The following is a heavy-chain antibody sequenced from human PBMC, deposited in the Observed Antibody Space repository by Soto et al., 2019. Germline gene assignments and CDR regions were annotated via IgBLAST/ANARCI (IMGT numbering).Heavy chain of an antibody. J-gene: IGHJ6*02. V-gene: IGHV5-10-1*03. CDR1: GYTFSDNW. D-gene: IGHD3-16*01. CDR3: ARNMITFVGTPTSAEGDFGMDV. CDR2: IDPSGSHT. Sequence: EVQLVRSGAEVTKSGESLWISCQGSGYTFSDNWISWLRQKPGKGLEWMGKIDPSGSHTDDSPSCQGHLSLSVDKSVSTAYLQWSSLKASDSAIYYCARNMITFVGTPTSAEGDFGMDVWGHGTTVTVSS.